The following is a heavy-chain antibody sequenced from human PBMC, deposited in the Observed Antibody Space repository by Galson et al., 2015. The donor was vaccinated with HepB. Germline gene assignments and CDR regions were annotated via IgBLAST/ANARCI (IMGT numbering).Heavy chain of an antibody. CDR2: INSGSTSI. Sequence: SLRLSCAASGFSFKNSAMNWVRQAPGKGLEWVSSINSGSTSISYADSMKGRFTISRDNAKNSLYLQMNSLRVEDTAVYYRARGGGSYNVWGQGTLVTVSS. J-gene: IGHJ4*02. V-gene: IGHV3-21*06. D-gene: IGHD2-15*01. CDR1: GFSFKNSA. CDR3: ARGGGSYNV.